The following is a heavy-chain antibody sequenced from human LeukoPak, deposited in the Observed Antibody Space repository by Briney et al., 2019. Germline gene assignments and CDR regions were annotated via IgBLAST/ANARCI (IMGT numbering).Heavy chain of an antibody. CDR3: ARHSRRNTAMVYYFDY. J-gene: IGHJ4*02. CDR1: GGSFSGYY. CDR2: INHSGST. V-gene: IGHV4-34*01. Sequence: PSETLSLTCAVYGGSFSGYYWSWLRQPPGKGLEWIGEINHSGSTNYNPSLKSRVTISVDTSKNQFSLKLSSVTAADTAVYYCARHSRRNTAMVYYFDYWGQGTLVTVSS. D-gene: IGHD5-18*01.